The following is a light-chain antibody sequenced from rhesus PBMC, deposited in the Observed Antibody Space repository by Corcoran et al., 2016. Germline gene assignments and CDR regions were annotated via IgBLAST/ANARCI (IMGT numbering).Light chain of an antibody. CDR3: LQYSSSPFT. Sequence: DIQMTQSPSSLSASVGDTVTITCRASQSISSWLDWYTQKPGKAPKLLIYKASSLQSGVPSRFSGSGSGTDFTLTISSLQPEDFATYYCLQYSSSPFTFGPGTKLDIK. CDR2: KAS. J-gene: IGKJ3*01. CDR1: QSISSW. V-gene: IGKV1-22*01.